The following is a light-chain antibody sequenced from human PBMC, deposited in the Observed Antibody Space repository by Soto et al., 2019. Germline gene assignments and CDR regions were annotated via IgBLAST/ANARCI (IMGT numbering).Light chain of an antibody. CDR2: DAS. J-gene: IGKJ5*01. V-gene: IGKV3-11*01. CDR1: QSVSSY. CDR3: QQRSNWPPIT. Sequence: EIVLTQSPATLSLSHGERATLSCRASQSVSSYLAWYQQKPGQAPRLLIYDASNRATGIPARFSGSGSGTDFTLTISSLEPEDFAVYYCQQRSNWPPITFGQGTLLEIK.